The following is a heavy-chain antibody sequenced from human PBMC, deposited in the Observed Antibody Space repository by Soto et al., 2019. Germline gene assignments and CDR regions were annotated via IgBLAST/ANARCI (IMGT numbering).Heavy chain of an antibody. CDR1: GFTFSSYG. J-gene: IGHJ4*02. CDR2: IWYDGSNK. CDR3: ARDVGSGYYLRYFDY. D-gene: IGHD3-22*01. Sequence: QVQLVESGGGVVQPGRSLRLSCAASGFTFSSYGMHWVRQAPGKGLEWVAVIWYDGSNKYYADSVKGRFTISRDNSKNTLYRQMNSLRAEDTAVDYCARDVGSGYYLRYFDYWGQGTLVTVSS. V-gene: IGHV3-33*01.